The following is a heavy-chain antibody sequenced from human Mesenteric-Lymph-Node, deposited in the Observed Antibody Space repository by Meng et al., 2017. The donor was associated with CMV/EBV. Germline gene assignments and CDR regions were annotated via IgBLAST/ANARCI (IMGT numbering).Heavy chain of an antibody. Sequence: GESLKISCAASGFTFSSYAMSWVRQAPGKGLEWVANIQQHGSDKYYADSVKGRFTISRDNAKNSMYLEMNSLRAEDTAVYYCASVHRGDYFDYWGQGTLVTVSS. V-gene: IGHV3-7*01. CDR1: GFTFSSYA. D-gene: IGHD1-1*01. CDR2: IQQHGSDK. J-gene: IGHJ4*02. CDR3: ASVHRGDYFDY.